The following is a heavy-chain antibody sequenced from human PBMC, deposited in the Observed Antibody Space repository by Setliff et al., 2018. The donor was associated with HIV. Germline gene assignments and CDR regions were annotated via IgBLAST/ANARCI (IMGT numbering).Heavy chain of an antibody. Sequence: SVKVSCKISGYTLTEVSMHWVRQAPGKGLEWMGGIIPMLGTSNSAQKFQGRGTITADKSTSTAYLELSSLTYDDTAIYYCARAEFLGPESDFDIWGQGTMVTVSS. CDR2: IIPMLGTS. V-gene: IGHV1-69*10. CDR1: GYTLTEVS. J-gene: IGHJ3*02. CDR3: ARAEFLGPESDFDI. D-gene: IGHD3-10*01.